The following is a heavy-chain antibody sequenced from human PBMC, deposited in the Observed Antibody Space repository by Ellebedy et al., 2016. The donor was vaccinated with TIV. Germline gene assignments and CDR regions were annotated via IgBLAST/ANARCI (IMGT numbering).Heavy chain of an antibody. J-gene: IGHJ4*02. D-gene: IGHD4-11*01. CDR2: IKQDGSEK. CDR1: GFTFSRNW. V-gene: IGHV3-7*01. Sequence: PGGSLRLSCEASGFTFSRNWISWFRLAPGKGLEWVATIKQDGSEKNYVDSVKGRLAISRDNARSSMYLQMNSLSAEGTAVYYCGRGQTTFEYWGQGTLVTVSS. CDR3: GRGQTTFEY.